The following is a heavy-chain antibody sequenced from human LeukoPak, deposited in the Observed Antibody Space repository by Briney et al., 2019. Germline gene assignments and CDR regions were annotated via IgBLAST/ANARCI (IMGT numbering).Heavy chain of an antibody. CDR1: PGSISSYY. V-gene: IGHV4-4*07. CDR2: IYSNGST. Sequence: SETLSLTCTLCPGSISSYYWSWIRQPAGKGLEWIGRIYSNGSTNYNPSLKRRVTMSGDTSKNQISLKLSSVTAADTAVYYCARGGISTSLDYWGQGTLVTVSS. D-gene: IGHD2-2*01. J-gene: IGHJ4*02. CDR3: ARGGISTSLDY.